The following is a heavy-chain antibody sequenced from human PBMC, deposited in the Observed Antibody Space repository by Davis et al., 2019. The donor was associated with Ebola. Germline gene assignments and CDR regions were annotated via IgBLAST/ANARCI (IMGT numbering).Heavy chain of an antibody. Sequence: SETLSLTCAVLGRSFSGTYWSWIRQSPGKGLEWIGEISPGGSTSYNPSLMGRVTLAVDAPKNQFSLKLSSVTAADTAVYYCARHRYDFWSGYYNPFGLDYWGQGTLVTVSS. CDR1: GRSFSGTY. V-gene: IGHV4-34*10. J-gene: IGHJ4*02. CDR3: ARHRYDFWSGYYNPFGLDY. D-gene: IGHD3-3*01. CDR2: ISPGGST.